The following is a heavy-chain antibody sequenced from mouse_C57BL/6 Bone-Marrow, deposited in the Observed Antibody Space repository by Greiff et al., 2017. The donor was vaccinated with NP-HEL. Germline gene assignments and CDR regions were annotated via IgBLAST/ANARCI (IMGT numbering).Heavy chain of an antibody. Sequence: VQLKESGGGLVQPGGSLKLSCAASGFTFSDYGMAWVRQAPRKGPEWVAFISNLAYSIYYADTVTGRFTISRENAKNTLYLEMSSLRSEDTAMYYCARQSTVVTHYYAMDYWGQGTSVTVSS. CDR2: ISNLAYSI. J-gene: IGHJ4*01. CDR3: ARQSTVVTHYYAMDY. CDR1: GFTFSDYG. V-gene: IGHV5-15*01. D-gene: IGHD1-1*01.